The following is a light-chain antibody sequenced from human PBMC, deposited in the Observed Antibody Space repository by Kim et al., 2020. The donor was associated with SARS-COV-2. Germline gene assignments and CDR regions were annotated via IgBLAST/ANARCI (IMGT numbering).Light chain of an antibody. Sequence: VSPGQTASITCSGDKLGDKYACWYQQKPGQSPVLIIYQDTKRPSGIPERFSGSNSGNTATLTISGTQAMDEADYYCQAWDSSTEVFGGGTQLTVL. CDR1: KLGDKY. CDR3: QAWDSSTEV. J-gene: IGLJ3*02. CDR2: QDT. V-gene: IGLV3-1*01.